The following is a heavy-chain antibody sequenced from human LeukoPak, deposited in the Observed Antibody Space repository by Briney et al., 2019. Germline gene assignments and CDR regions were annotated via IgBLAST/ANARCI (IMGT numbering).Heavy chain of an antibody. Sequence: PGGSLRLSCAASGFTFSDHYMDWVRQAPGKGLEWVGRTRNKANSYTTEYAASVKGRFTISRDDSKNSLYLQMNSLRAEDTAVYYCARHLRPSYGDYDKGWFDPWGQGTLVTVSS. CDR2: TRNKANSYTT. D-gene: IGHD4-17*01. CDR1: GFTFSDHY. V-gene: IGHV3-72*01. CDR3: ARHLRPSYGDYDKGWFDP. J-gene: IGHJ5*02.